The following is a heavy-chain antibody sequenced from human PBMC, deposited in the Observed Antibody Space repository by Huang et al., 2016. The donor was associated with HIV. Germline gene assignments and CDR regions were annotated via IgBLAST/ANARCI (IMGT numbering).Heavy chain of an antibody. Sequence: QVKLVESGGGVVQPGIYLRRSCAASGFTFRTYTFHWVRRAPGKGLEWVAGISYNGGKKFYADSVNGRLTISRDNSKNTVYLEVSSPRPEDSAVYYCTREFTTSVQFFDLWGQGTLVTVSS. CDR1: GFTFRTYT. J-gene: IGHJ4*02. V-gene: IGHV3-30*04. CDR3: TREFTTSVQFFDL. D-gene: IGHD4-4*01. CDR2: ISYNGGKK.